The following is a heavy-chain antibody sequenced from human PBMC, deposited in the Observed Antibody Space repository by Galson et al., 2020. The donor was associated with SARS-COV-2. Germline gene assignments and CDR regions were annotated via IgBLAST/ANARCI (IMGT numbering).Heavy chain of an antibody. CDR1: GFTFDDYA. CDR2: ISWNSGSI. J-gene: IGHJ4*02. CDR3: AKDWTHNIAAAGTLDY. Sequence: SLKISCAASGFTFDDYAMHWVRQAPGKGLEWVSGISWNSGSIGYADSVKGRFTISRDNAKNSLYLQMNSLRAEDTALYYCAKDWTHNIAAAGTLDYWGQGTLVTVSS. D-gene: IGHD6-13*01. V-gene: IGHV3-9*01.